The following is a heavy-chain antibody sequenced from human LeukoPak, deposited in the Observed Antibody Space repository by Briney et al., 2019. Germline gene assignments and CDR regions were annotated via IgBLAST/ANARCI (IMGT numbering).Heavy chain of an antibody. J-gene: IGHJ4*02. V-gene: IGHV3-30*18. CDR2: ISYDGSNK. Sequence: PGGSLRLSCAASGFTFSSYGMHWVRQAPGKGLEWVAVISYDGSNKYYADSVKGRFTISRDNSKNTLYLQMNSLRAEDTAVYYCAKPKSPVDRLYYFDYWGQGTLVTVSS. D-gene: IGHD6-19*01. CDR3: AKPKSPVDRLYYFDY. CDR1: GFTFSSYG.